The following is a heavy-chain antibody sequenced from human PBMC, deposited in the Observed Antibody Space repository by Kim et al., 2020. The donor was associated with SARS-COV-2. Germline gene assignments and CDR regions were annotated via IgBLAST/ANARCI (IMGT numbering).Heavy chain of an antibody. CDR2: INPNSGGT. CDR1: GYTFTGYY. Sequence: ASVKVSCKASGYTFTGYYMHWVRQAPGQGLEWMGWINPNSGGTNYAQKFQGWVTMTRDTSISTAYMELSRLRSDDTAVYYCARAYYGSGSYYRLYYGMDVWGQGTTVTVSS. D-gene: IGHD3-10*01. V-gene: IGHV1-2*04. CDR3: ARAYYGSGSYYRLYYGMDV. J-gene: IGHJ6*02.